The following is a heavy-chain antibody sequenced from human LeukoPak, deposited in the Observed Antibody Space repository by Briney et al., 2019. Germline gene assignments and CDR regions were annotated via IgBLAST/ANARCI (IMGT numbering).Heavy chain of an antibody. D-gene: IGHD6-13*01. CDR3: AKVLGEQLVLGYYYYGMDV. Sequence: GRSLRLSCAASGFTFSSYGMHWVRQAPGKGLEWVSAISGSGGSTYYADSVKGRFTISRDNSKNTLYLQMNSLRAEDTAVYYCAKVLGEQLVLGYYYYGMDVWGQGTTVTVSS. J-gene: IGHJ6*02. CDR2: ISGSGGST. V-gene: IGHV3-23*01. CDR1: GFTFSSYG.